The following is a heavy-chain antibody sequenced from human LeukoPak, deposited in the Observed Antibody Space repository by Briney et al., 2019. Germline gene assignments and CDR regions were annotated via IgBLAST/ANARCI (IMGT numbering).Heavy chain of an antibody. Sequence: PGTSLQISCQGSGSIFTNFWIGWVRQLPGKGLEWMGIIDPGDSNTRYSPSFQGQVTISADTSNSNAYLQWSSLKASDTAMYYCARPGYSSPLDYWGQGTLVTASS. CDR2: IDPGDSNT. D-gene: IGHD6-13*01. J-gene: IGHJ4*02. CDR3: ARPGYSSPLDY. CDR1: GSIFTNFW. V-gene: IGHV5-51*01.